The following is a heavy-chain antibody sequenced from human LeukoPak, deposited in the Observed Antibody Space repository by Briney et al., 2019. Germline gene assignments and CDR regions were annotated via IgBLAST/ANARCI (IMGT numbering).Heavy chain of an antibody. CDR3: ATDQSGGYFNDAFDI. V-gene: IGHV1-58*02. CDR1: GSTFTSSA. Sequence: SVNVSCKASGSTFTSSAMQWVRQARGQRLEWIGCIVVGRGNTDYAQKFQERVTITRDMSTSTVYMEVSSLRSEDTAVYYCATDQSGGYFNDAFDIWGQGTMVTVSS. CDR2: IVVGRGNT. D-gene: IGHD2-15*01. J-gene: IGHJ3*02.